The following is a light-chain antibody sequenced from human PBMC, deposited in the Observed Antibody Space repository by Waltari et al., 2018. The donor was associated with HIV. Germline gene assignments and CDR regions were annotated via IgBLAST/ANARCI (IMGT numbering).Light chain of an antibody. Sequence: QSALTQPPSASGSPGATVTLSCTGTSNALGLSNYVSWFQQHPGKVPKLVMFEVSQRPSGVPDRFSGSKSGYTASLTVSGLQPDDEADYFCSSFAGNDFFVFGGGTRLTVL. CDR3: SSFAGNDFFV. CDR2: EVS. J-gene: IGLJ2*01. CDR1: SNALGLSNY. V-gene: IGLV2-8*01.